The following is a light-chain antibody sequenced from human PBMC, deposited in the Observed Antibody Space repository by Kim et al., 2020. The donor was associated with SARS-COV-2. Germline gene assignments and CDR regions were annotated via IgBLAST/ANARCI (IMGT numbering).Light chain of an antibody. CDR1: QSLSNS. CDR3: QQYESYPLT. CDR2: KAS. V-gene: IGKV1-5*03. J-gene: IGKJ5*01. Sequence: DIQMTQSPSTLSASVGDRVTITCRATQSLSNSLAWYQQKPGEAPKLLIYKASTAVTGVSSMFSGTGSGTEFTLTINNLQPEDFATYHCQQYESYPLTLGQGTRLEIK.